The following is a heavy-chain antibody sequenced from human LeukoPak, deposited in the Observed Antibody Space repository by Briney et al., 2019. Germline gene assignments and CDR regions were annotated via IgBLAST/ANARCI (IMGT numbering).Heavy chain of an antibody. CDR1: GGSISSYY. J-gene: IGHJ4*02. Sequence: SETLSLTCTVSGGSISSYYWSWIRQPPGKGLEWIGYIYYSGSTNYNPSLKSRVTISVDTSKNQFSLKLSSVTAADTAVYYCARDGYNPLQSDYWGQGTLDTVSS. D-gene: IGHD5-24*01. V-gene: IGHV4-59*01. CDR2: IYYSGST. CDR3: ARDGYNPLQSDY.